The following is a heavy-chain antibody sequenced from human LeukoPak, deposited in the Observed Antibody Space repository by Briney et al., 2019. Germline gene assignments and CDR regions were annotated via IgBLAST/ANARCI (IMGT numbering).Heavy chain of an antibody. V-gene: IGHV4-4*02. Sequence: SGTLSLTCGVSGSSISSSNWWTCFRQPPGKGLEWIGEVNLQGSNNYNPSLKSRVAISVDKSENHIPLKLTSVTAADTSFYYCAREGGPYRPLDYSGQGTLVTVAS. J-gene: IGHJ4*02. CDR1: GSSISSSNW. CDR3: AREGGPYRPLDY. CDR2: VNLQGSN.